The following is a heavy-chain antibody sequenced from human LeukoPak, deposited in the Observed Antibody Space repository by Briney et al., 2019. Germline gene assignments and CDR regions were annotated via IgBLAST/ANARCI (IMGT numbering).Heavy chain of an antibody. CDR2: ISAYNGNT. D-gene: IGHD6-13*01. Sequence: ASVKVSCKASGYTFTSYDINWVRQATGQGLEWMGWISAYNGNTNYAQKLQGRVTMTTDTSTSTAYMELRSLRSDDTAVYYCARPIAAAGTTWFDPWGQGTLVTVSS. CDR3: ARPIAAAGTTWFDP. J-gene: IGHJ5*02. CDR1: GYTFTSYD. V-gene: IGHV1-18*01.